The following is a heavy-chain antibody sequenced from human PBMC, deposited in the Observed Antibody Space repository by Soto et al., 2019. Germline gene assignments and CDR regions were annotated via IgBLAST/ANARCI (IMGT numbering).Heavy chain of an antibody. CDR1: GFSLTTDRVG. CDR2: IYWDDSK. J-gene: IGHJ5*02. D-gene: IGHD1-26*01. CDR3: AHAYGGRSLS. Sequence: QITLKESGPTLVKPTQTLTLTCTFSGFSLTTDRVGVGWIRQPPGEALEWLAVIYWDDSKTYRPSLESRLTITEDTSKTQVALTMTNMDSLDTATYYCAHAYGGRSLSWGQGTLVTVSS. V-gene: IGHV2-5*02.